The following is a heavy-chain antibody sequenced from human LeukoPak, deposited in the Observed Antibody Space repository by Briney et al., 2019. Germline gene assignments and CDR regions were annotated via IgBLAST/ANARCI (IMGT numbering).Heavy chain of an antibody. CDR3: ATARVDYGMPV. J-gene: IGHJ6*02. D-gene: IGHD3-10*01. CDR1: GFTFSSSG. Sequence: PGRSLRLSCAASGFTFSSSGMHWVRQAPGKGLEWVAVIPSHGSYQYYADSVKGRFTISRDNSKSTLYLQMSSLRVEDTAVYHCATARVDYGMPVWGQGTTVTVSS. CDR2: IPSHGSYQ. V-gene: IGHV3-30*03.